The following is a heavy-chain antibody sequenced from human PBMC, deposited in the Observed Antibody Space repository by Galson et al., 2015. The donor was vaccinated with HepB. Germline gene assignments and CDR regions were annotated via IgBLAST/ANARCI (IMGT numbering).Heavy chain of an antibody. J-gene: IGHJ4*02. CDR3: ARFGYYYDSSGYYVDY. CDR1: GYTFTSYA. D-gene: IGHD3-22*01. V-gene: IGHV1-3*01. Sequence: SVKVSCKASGYTFTSYAMHWVRQAPGQRLEWMGWINAGNGNTKYSQKFQGRVTITRDTSASTAYMELSSLRSEDTAVYYCARFGYYYDSSGYYVDYWGQGTLVTVSS. CDR2: INAGNGNT.